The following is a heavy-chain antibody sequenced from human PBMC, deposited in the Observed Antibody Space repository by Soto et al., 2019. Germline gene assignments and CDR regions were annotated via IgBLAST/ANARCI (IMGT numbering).Heavy chain of an antibody. J-gene: IGHJ4*02. V-gene: IGHV6-1*01. CDR3: ARDTPAKGSYFDY. CDR1: GDSVSSNSVA. Sequence: SQTLSPTCAISGDSVSSNSVAWNWIRQSPSRGLEWLGRTYYKSKWYNDYAVSVKSRITINPDTSKNQFSLQLNSVTPEDTAVYYCARDTPAKGSYFDYWGQGTLVTVSS. CDR2: TYYKSKWYN. D-gene: IGHD1-26*01.